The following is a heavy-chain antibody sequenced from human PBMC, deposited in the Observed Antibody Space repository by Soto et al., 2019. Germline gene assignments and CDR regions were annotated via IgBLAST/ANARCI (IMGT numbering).Heavy chain of an antibody. Sequence: SVKVSCKASGGTFSSYTISWVRQAPGQGLEWMGRIIPILCIANYAQKFQGRVTITADESTSTAYMELSSLRSEDTAVYYCSSIPSYYYDSSGYLGFDYWGQGTQVTVSS. D-gene: IGHD3-22*01. CDR2: IIPILCIA. CDR1: GGTFSSYT. V-gene: IGHV1-69*02. CDR3: SSIPSYYYDSSGYLGFDY. J-gene: IGHJ4*01.